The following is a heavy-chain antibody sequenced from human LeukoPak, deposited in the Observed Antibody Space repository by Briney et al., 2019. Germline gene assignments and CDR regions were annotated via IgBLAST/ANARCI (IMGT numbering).Heavy chain of an antibody. V-gene: IGHV3-30*03. CDR2: VPSLAGSNK. CDR3: AREGDSSGHAGAFDM. CDR1: GFTVSSNY. Sequence: PGGSLRLSCTASGFTVSSNYMSWVRQAPGKGLEWVALVPSLAGSNKQYAESVQGRFTISRDNSKNTLYLEMNSLRPEDTAIYYCAREGDSSGHAGAFDMWGQGTMVTVSS. D-gene: IGHD3-22*01. J-gene: IGHJ3*02.